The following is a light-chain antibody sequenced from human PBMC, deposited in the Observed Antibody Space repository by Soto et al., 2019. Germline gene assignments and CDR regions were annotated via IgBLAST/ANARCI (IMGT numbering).Light chain of an antibody. CDR1: QSVSSN. J-gene: IGKJ1*01. V-gene: IGKV3-15*01. CDR3: QQYNNGPPWT. Sequence: EIVMTQSPATLSVSPGERATLSCRASQSVSSNLAWYQQKPGQAPRLLIYGASTRATGIPARFSGSGSGTEFTLTISSLQSADFAVYYCQQYNNGPPWTFGQGTKVDI. CDR2: GAS.